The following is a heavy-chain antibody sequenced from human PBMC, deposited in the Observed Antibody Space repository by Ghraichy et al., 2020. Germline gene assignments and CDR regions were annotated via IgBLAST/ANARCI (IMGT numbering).Heavy chain of an antibody. V-gene: IGHV1-69*13. Sequence: SVKVSCKASGGTFSSYAISWVRQAPGQGLEWMGGIIPIFGTANYAQKFQGRVTITADESTSTAYMELSSLRSEDTAVYYCSRGADRTTTIIVISGEAYWYFDLWGRGTLVTVSS. J-gene: IGHJ2*01. D-gene: IGHD3-22*01. CDR1: GGTFSSYA. CDR2: IIPIFGTA. CDR3: SRGADRTTTIIVISGEAYWYFDL.